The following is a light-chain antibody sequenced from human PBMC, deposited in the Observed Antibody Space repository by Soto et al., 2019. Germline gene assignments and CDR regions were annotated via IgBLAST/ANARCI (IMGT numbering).Light chain of an antibody. CDR1: SSDVGGYNY. CDR3: SSYAGSNNLGHV. CDR2: EVS. V-gene: IGLV2-8*01. J-gene: IGLJ1*01. Sequence: QSVLTQPPSASGSPGQSVTISCTGTSSDVGGYNYVSWYQQHPGKAPKLMIYEVSKRPSGVPDRFSGSKSRNTASLTVSGLQAEDEADYYCSSYAGSNNLGHVFGTGTKVTVL.